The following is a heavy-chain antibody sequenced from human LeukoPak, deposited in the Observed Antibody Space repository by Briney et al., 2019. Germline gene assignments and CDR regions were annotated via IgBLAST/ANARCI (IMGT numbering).Heavy chain of an antibody. J-gene: IGHJ6*02. CDR3: ARGSSWYQDSYYYYGMDV. CDR2: ISSSSSYI. Sequence: GGSLRLSCAASGFTFSSYSMNWVRQAPGKGPEWVSSISSSSSYIYYADSVKGRFTISRDNAKNSLYLQMNSLRAEDTAVYYCARGSSWYQDSYYYYGMDVWGQGTTVTVSS. D-gene: IGHD6-13*01. CDR1: GFTFSSYS. V-gene: IGHV3-21*01.